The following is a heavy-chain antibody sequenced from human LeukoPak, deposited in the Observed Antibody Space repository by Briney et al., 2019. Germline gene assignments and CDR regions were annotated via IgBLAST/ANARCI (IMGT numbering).Heavy chain of an antibody. CDR3: AKDGSRGYYANTPSYYYYMDV. D-gene: IGHD3-22*01. CDR2: ISGDGGST. J-gene: IGHJ6*03. Sequence: AGGSLRLSCAASGFTFDDYAMHWVRQAPGKGLEWVSLISGDGGSTYYADSVKGRFTISRDNSKNSLYLQMNSLRTEDTALYYCAKDGSRGYYANTPSYYYYMDVWGKGTTVTVSS. CDR1: GFTFDDYA. V-gene: IGHV3-43*02.